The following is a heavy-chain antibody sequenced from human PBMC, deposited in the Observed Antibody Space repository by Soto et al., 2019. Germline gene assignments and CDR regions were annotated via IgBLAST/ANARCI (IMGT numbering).Heavy chain of an antibody. V-gene: IGHV3-30*18. CDR2: ISYDGSNK. Sequence: GGSLRLSCAASGFSFSKYAMIWVRQAPGKGQEWVAVISYDGSNKYYADSVKGRFTISRDNSKNTLYLQMNSLRAEDTAVYYCAKQGGTSAQDYYYYGMDVRGKGTTVTVSS. D-gene: IGHD2-2*01. J-gene: IGHJ6*04. CDR3: AKQGGTSAQDYYYYGMDV. CDR1: GFSFSKYA.